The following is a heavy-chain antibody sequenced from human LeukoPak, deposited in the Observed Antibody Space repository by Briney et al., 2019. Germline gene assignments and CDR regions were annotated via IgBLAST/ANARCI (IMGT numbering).Heavy chain of an antibody. Sequence: GGSLRLSCAASGFTFSAYAMHWVRQAPGKGLEWVSVISYDGSNKYYADSMKGRFTFSRDNSKNTLYLQMSSLRPEDTAVYYCVSPMVVSSGSSYFFDYWGQGALVTVSS. D-gene: IGHD6-19*01. V-gene: IGHV3-30*14. CDR1: GFTFSAYA. J-gene: IGHJ4*02. CDR2: ISYDGSNK. CDR3: VSPMVVSSGSSYFFDY.